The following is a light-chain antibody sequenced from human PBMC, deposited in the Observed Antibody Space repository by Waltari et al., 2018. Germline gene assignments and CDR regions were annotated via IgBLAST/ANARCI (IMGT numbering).Light chain of an antibody. V-gene: IGLV2-14*03. J-gene: IGLJ1*01. CDR2: DVS. CDR1: SSDVGGYNY. CDR3: SSYTSSSTYV. Sequence: QSALTQPASVSGSPGQSITISCTGTSSDVGGYNYVSWYQQHPGKAPKLMCFDVSNRPAGVSKRFSGSKSGTTASLTISGLQAEDEADYYCSSYTSSSTYVVGTGTKVTVL.